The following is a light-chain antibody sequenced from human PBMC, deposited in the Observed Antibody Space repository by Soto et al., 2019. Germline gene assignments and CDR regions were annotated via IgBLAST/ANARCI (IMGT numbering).Light chain of an antibody. Sequence: QSVLTQPASVSGSPGQSITLSCTGTSSDLGSYNLVSWYQQHPGKAPKLMIYEGSKRPSGVSYRFSGSKSGNTASLTISGLQTEDEADYYCCSYAGSRTFVFGTGTKLTVL. J-gene: IGLJ1*01. V-gene: IGLV2-23*01. CDR2: EGS. CDR3: CSYAGSRTFV. CDR1: SSDLGSYNL.